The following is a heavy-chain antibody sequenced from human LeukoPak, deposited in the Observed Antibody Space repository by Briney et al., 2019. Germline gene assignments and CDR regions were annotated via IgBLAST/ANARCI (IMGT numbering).Heavy chain of an antibody. D-gene: IGHD2-2*01. CDR2: IYYSGST. Sequence: SETLSLTCTVSGGSISSHYWSWIRQPPEKGLEWIGYIYYSGSTNYNPSLKSRVTISVDTSKNQFSLKLSSVTAADTAVYYCARDLMVGWYAPRFDPWGQGTLVTVSS. J-gene: IGHJ5*02. V-gene: IGHV4-59*11. CDR3: ARDLMVGWYAPRFDP. CDR1: GGSISSHY.